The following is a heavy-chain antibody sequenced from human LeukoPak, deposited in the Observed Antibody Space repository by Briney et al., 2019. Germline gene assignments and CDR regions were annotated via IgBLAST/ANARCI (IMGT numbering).Heavy chain of an antibody. CDR1: GGSFSGYY. CDR2: INHSGST. J-gene: IGHJ4*02. CDR3: ARAAGEDTAWHGGSDY. V-gene: IGHV4-34*01. Sequence: SETLSLTCAVNGGSFSGYYWSWIRQPPGKGLEWIGEINHSGSTNYNPSLKSRVTISVDTSKNQFSLKLSSVTAADTAVYYCARAAGEDTAWHGGSDYWGQGTLVTVSS. D-gene: IGHD5-18*01.